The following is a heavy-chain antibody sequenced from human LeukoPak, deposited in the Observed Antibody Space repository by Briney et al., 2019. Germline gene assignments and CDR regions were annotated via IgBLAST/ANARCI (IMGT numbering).Heavy chain of an antibody. V-gene: IGHV1-2*02. D-gene: IGHD1-7*01. Sequence: ASVKVSCKASGYTFTGYYMHWVRQAPGQGLEWMGWINPNSGGTNYAQKFQGRVTMTRNTSISTAYMELSSLRSEDTAVYYCARVYSFPDSYWNYSPFDYWGQGTLVTVSS. CDR2: INPNSGGT. CDR3: ARVYSFPDSYWNYSPFDY. J-gene: IGHJ4*02. CDR1: GYTFTGYY.